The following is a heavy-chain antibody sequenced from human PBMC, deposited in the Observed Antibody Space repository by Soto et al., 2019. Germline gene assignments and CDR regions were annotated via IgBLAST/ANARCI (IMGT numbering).Heavy chain of an antibody. D-gene: IGHD3-10*01. CDR2: INHSGTA. CDR3: AKGPQGGYYDSGTFYSAVN. V-gene: IGHV4-34*01. Sequence: PSETLSLTCAVPGGSFHCYYWSWIRQPPGKGLEWIGEINHSGTANCNPTFKSRVSISVDMSKNQLSLQLTSVTAADTAVYYCAKGPQGGYYDSGTFYSAVNWGQGTVVNVAS. J-gene: IGHJ4*02. CDR1: GGSFHCYY.